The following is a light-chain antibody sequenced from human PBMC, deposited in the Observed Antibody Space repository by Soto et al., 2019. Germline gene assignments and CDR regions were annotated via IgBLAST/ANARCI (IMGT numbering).Light chain of an antibody. CDR3: QQSYTTLWT. V-gene: IGKV1-39*01. Sequence: ASQRIDRYLNWCQQQXGKAAEVVIYVDYXLRSGVPERFSGSGSGTDFTLNISSLQTEDFATYYCQQSYTTLWTFGHGGNVAIK. CDR2: VDY. CDR1: QRIDRY. J-gene: IGKJ1*01.